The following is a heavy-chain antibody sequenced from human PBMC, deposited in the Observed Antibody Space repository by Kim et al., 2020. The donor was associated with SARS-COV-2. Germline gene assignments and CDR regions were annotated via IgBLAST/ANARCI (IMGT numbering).Heavy chain of an antibody. CDR1: GDSVSSNSAS. Sequence: SQTLSLTCAISGDSVSSNSASWDCIRQSPSRGLEWLGRTYYRSKWSNDYAVSVESRITINPDTSKNQFSLQLNSVTPQDTAVYYCARRGTSNPYFYFDYWGRGTLVTVSS. CDR3: ARRGTSNPYFYFDY. D-gene: IGHD3-16*01. J-gene: IGHJ4*02. V-gene: IGHV6-1*01. CDR2: TYYRSKWSN.